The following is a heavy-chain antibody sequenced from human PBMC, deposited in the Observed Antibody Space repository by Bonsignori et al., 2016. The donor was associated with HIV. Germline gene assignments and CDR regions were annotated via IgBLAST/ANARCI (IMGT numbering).Heavy chain of an antibody. V-gene: IGHV1-18*01. D-gene: IGHD2-8*01. CDR2: ISVYNGNT. J-gene: IGHJ4*02. CDR1: GYTFTSYG. Sequence: ASVKVSCKASGYTFTSYGISWVRQAPGQGLEWMGWISVYNGNTNYAQKLQGRVTMTTDTSTSTAYMELRSLRSDDTAVYYCARDWPGCSNGVCYTPLYWGQGTLVTVSS. CDR3: ARDWPGCSNGVCYTPLY.